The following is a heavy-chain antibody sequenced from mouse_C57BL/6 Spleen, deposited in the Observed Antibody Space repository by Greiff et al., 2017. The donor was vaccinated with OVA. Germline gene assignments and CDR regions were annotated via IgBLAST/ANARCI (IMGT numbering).Heavy chain of an antibody. V-gene: IGHV3-6*01. CDR1: GYSITSGYY. CDR3: ARGGWLLYYAMDY. CDR2: ISYDGSN. Sequence: EVKLLESGPGLVKPSQSLSLTCSVTGYSITSGYYWNWIRQFPGNKLEWMGYISYDGSNNYNPSLKNRISITRDTSKNQFFLKLNSVTTEDTATYYCARGGWLLYYAMDYWGQGTSVTVSS. J-gene: IGHJ4*01. D-gene: IGHD2-3*01.